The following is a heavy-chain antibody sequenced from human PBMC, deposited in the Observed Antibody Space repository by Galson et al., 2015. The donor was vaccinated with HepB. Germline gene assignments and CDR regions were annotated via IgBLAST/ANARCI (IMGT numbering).Heavy chain of an antibody. CDR3: AKDEGYCSGGSCYRPDY. Sequence: SLRLSCAAPGFTFSTYGMHWVRQAPGKGLEWVAVISNDGSDKYYVDSVEGRFTISRDNSKKTLYLQMNSLRAEDTAVYYCAKDEGYCSGGSCYRPDYWGQGTLVTVSS. J-gene: IGHJ4*02. CDR2: ISNDGSDK. V-gene: IGHV3-30*18. D-gene: IGHD2-15*01. CDR1: GFTFSTYG.